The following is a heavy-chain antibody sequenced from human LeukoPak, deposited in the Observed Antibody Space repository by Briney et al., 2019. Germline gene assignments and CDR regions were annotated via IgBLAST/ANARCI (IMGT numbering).Heavy chain of an antibody. V-gene: IGHV4-39*07. CDR1: GGSISTSNYY. D-gene: IGHD6-13*01. J-gene: IGHJ5*02. Sequence: SETLSLTCTVSGGSISTSNYYWGWLRQPPGKGLEWIGSIYHSGSTYYNPSLKSQVTISVDTSKNQFSLKLTSVTAADTAVYYCARGYSSSWYLNWFDPWGQGTLVTVSS. CDR2: IYHSGST. CDR3: ARGYSSSWYLNWFDP.